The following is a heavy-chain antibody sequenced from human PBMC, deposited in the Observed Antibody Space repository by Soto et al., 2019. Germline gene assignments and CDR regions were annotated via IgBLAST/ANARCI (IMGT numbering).Heavy chain of an antibody. J-gene: IGHJ4*02. CDR1: GFTFSSYA. CDR3: FEGGSWSLDY. D-gene: IGHD2-15*01. V-gene: IGHV3-64D*08. CDR2: ISSNGGST. Sequence: GGSLRLSCSASGFTFSSYAMHWVRQAPGKGLEYVSAISSNGGSTYYADSVKGRFTISRDNSKNTLYLQMSSLRAEDTAVYYCFEGGSWSLDYWGQGTLVTVSS.